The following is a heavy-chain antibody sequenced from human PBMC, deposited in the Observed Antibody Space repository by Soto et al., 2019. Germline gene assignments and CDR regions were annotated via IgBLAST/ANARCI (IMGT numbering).Heavy chain of an antibody. CDR3: ARGIGGWFGAAYYYGMDG. Sequence: QVQLVQSGAEVKKPGASVKVSCKASGYTFTSYGISWVRQAPGQGLEWMGWISPYNGNTNYAQKLQGRVTMTTDTPTSTADMDLTRRRSDDTAVYYCARGIGGWFGAAYYYGMDGWGQGTTVTVSS. V-gene: IGHV1-18*01. CDR2: ISPYNGNT. CDR1: GYTFTSYG. J-gene: IGHJ6*02. D-gene: IGHD3-10*01.